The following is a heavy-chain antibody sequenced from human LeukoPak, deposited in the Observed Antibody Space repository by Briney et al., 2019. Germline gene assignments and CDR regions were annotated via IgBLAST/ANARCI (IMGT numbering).Heavy chain of an antibody. J-gene: IGHJ4*02. CDR2: IWYDGSNK. Sequence: QPGRSLRLSCAASGFTFSSYGMHWVRQAPGKGLEWVAVIWYDGSNKYYADSVKGRFTISRDNSKNTLYLQMNSLRAEDTAAYYCANSIVAAEPPDYWGQGTLVTVSS. CDR1: GFTFSSYG. V-gene: IGHV3-33*06. CDR3: ANSIVAAEPPDY. D-gene: IGHD6-13*01.